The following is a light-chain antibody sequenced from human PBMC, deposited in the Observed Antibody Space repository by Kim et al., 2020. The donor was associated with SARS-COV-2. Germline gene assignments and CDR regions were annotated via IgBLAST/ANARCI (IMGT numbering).Light chain of an antibody. CDR3: SAWDSSLRAVV. CDR1: SSKVGDEG. Sequence: RQTATLTCTGSSSKVGDEGAAWLQQHQGHPPKLLSYRNNNRPSGISERFSASRSGNTASLTISGLQPEDEADYYCSAWDSSLRAVVFGGGTQLTVL. J-gene: IGLJ2*01. V-gene: IGLV10-54*04. CDR2: RNN.